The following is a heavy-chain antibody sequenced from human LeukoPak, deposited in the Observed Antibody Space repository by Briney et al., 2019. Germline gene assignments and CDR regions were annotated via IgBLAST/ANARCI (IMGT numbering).Heavy chain of an antibody. V-gene: IGHV3-11*04. D-gene: IGHD5-18*01. J-gene: IGHJ4*02. Sequence: GGSLRLSCAASGFTFSDYYMSWIRQAPGKGLEWVSYISSSGSNIYYADSVKGRFTISRDNAKTSLYLQMNSLRAEDTAVYYCARDLSGITGYTYGRGIDYWGQGTLVTVSS. CDR1: GFTFSDYY. CDR2: ISSSGSNI. CDR3: ARDLSGITGYTYGRGIDY.